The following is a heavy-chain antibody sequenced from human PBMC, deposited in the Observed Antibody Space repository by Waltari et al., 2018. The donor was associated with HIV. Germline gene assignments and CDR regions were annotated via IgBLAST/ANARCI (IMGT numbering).Heavy chain of an antibody. CDR1: GGTFSSYA. D-gene: IGHD6-13*01. Sequence: QVQLVQSGAEVKKPGSSVKVSCKASGGTFSSYAISWVRQTPGQGLEWMGGINPIFGTANYAQKFQGRVTITADESTSTAYMELSSLRSEDTAVYYCARDRRIAAAGTDAFDIWGQGTMVTVSS. CDR2: INPIFGTA. V-gene: IGHV1-69*01. J-gene: IGHJ3*02. CDR3: ARDRRIAAAGTDAFDI.